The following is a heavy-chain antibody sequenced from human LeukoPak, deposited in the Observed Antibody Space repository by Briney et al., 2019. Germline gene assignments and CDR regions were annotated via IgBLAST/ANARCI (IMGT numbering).Heavy chain of an antibody. J-gene: IGHJ4*02. V-gene: IGHV3-23*01. CDR3: ARDPYCTSTTCYASGTYFDY. Sequence: GGSLRLSCAASGFTFSDYSMSWVRQAPGAGLEWVSAISPPGDSTTDADSVKGRFTISRDNSKSTLYLQMNSLRAEDTAVYYCARDPYCTSTTCYASGTYFDYWGQGSLFTVSS. CDR1: GFTFSDYS. D-gene: IGHD2-2*01. CDR2: ISPPGDST.